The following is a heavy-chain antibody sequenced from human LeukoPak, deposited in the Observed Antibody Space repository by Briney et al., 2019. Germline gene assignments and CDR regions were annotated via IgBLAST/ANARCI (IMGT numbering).Heavy chain of an antibody. CDR1: GGSFSGYY. CDR3: ARHGGTLSDFDY. Sequence: SETLSLTCAVYGGSFSGYYWSWIRQPPGKGLEWIGEINHSGSTNYNPSLKSRVTISVDTSKNQFSLKLSSVTAADTAVYYCARHGGTLSDFDYWGQGTLVTVSS. CDR2: INHSGST. J-gene: IGHJ4*02. V-gene: IGHV4-34*01. D-gene: IGHD3-16*01.